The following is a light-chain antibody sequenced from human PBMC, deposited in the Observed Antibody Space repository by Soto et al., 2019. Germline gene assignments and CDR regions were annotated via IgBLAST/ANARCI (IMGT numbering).Light chain of an antibody. Sequence: QSALTQPRSVSGSPGQSVTISCTGTSSDVGGYNYVSWYQQHPGKAPKLMIYDLSKRPSGVPDRFSGSKSGNTASLTISGLQAEDEADYYCCSYAGNYYVFGTGTKLTVL. J-gene: IGLJ1*01. CDR3: CSYAGNYYV. CDR2: DLS. V-gene: IGLV2-11*01. CDR1: SSDVGGYNY.